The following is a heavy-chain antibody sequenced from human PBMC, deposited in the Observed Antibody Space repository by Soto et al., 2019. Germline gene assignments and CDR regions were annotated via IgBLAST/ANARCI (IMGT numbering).Heavy chain of an antibody. J-gene: IGHJ5*02. CDR2: IYISGST. D-gene: IGHD3-10*01. CDR3: GRNYLEDWFDP. V-gene: IGHV4-4*07. Sequence: PXATLSLSCTVCGGSISSYYWSWIRQPAGKGLECIGRIYISGSTNYNPSLKSRVTMSVDTSKNQFSLKLSSVTAADTAVYYCGRNYLEDWFDPWGQGTLVTVSS. CDR1: GGSISSYY.